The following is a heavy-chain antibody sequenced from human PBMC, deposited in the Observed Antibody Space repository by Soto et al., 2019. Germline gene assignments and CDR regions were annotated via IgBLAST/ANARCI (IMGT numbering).Heavy chain of an antibody. J-gene: IGHJ6*02. Sequence: GGSLRLSCAASGFTFTGFWMNWVRQAPGKGLEWVANIKQDGTEKNAVDSVKGRFTISRDNAKNLLYLQMNSLRAEDTAIYYCARGLFKYFYGMDVWGQVTTVTVAS. D-gene: IGHD3-22*01. CDR2: IKQDGTEK. CDR1: GFTFTGFW. V-gene: IGHV3-7*01. CDR3: ARGLFKYFYGMDV.